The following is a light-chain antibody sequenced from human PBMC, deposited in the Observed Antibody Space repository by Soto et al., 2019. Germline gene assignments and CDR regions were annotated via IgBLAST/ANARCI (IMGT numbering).Light chain of an antibody. CDR1: SGNIASNF. CDR2: EDK. J-gene: IGLJ2*01. Sequence: NFMLTQPHSVSESPGKTVTISCTRSSGNIASNFVQWFQQRPGSSPITVIYEDKQRPSEVPDRFSGSIDTSSNSASLTITGLQTDDEADYYCQSYDGIIQVCGGGTKLTVL. V-gene: IGLV6-57*01. CDR3: QSYDGIIQV.